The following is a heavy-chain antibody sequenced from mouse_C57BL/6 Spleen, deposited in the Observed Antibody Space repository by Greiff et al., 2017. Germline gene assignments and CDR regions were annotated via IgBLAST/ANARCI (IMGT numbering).Heavy chain of an antibody. J-gene: IGHJ2*01. CDR1: GYTFTDYN. V-gene: IGHV1-22*01. CDR3: ARGIYYYGSPYFDY. D-gene: IGHD1-1*01. CDR2: INPNNGGT. Sequence: EVKLMESGPELVKPGASVKMSCKASGYTFTDYNMHWVKQSHGKSLEWIGYINPNNGGTSYNQKFKGKATLTVNKSSSTAYMELRSLTSEDSAVYYCARGIYYYGSPYFDYWGQGTTLTVSS.